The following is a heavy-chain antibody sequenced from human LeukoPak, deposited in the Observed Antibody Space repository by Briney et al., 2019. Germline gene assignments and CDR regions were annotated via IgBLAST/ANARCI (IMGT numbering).Heavy chain of an antibody. CDR3: AKAQSSGYYDYYYMDV. J-gene: IGHJ6*03. CDR2: ISSSGSTI. CDR1: GFTFSDYY. D-gene: IGHD3-3*01. V-gene: IGHV3-11*04. Sequence: PGGSLRLSCAASGFTFSDYYMSWIRQAPGKGLEWVSYISSSGSTIYYADSVKGRFTISRDNSKNTLYLQMNSLRAEDTAVYYCAKAQSSGYYDYYYMDVWGKGTTVTVSS.